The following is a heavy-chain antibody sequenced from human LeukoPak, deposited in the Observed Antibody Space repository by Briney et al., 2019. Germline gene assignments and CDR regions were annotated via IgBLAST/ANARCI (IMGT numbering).Heavy chain of an antibody. CDR3: AKVRWGLFEQLDY. CDR2: ISGSGGST. J-gene: IGHJ4*02. V-gene: IGHV3-23*01. CDR1: GFTFSSYA. D-gene: IGHD3-10*01. Sequence: GGSLRLSCAASGFTFSSYAMSWVRQAPGKGLEWVSAISGSGGSTYYADSVKGRFTISRDNSKNTLYLQMNSLRAEGTAVYYCAKVRWGLFEQLDYWGQGTLVTVSS.